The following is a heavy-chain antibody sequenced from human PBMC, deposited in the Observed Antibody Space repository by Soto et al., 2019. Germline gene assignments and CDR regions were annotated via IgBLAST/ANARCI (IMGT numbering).Heavy chain of an antibody. V-gene: IGHV1-69*12. J-gene: IGHJ3*02. CDR2: IIPIFGTA. D-gene: IGHD3-22*01. CDR3: AREIDGYYDSSGSSNDAFDI. Sequence: QVQLVQSGAEVKKPGSSVKVSCKASGGTFSSYAISWVRQAPGQGLEWMGGIIPIFGTANYAQKFQGRVMITADESTSTAYMELSSLRSEDTAVYYCAREIDGYYDSSGSSNDAFDIWGQGTMVTVSS. CDR1: GGTFSSYA.